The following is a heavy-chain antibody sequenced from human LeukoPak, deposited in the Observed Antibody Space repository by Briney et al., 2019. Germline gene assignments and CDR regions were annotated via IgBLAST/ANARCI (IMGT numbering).Heavy chain of an antibody. J-gene: IGHJ4*02. V-gene: IGHV1-46*01. CDR2: INPSGGST. Sequence: ASVKVSCKASGYTFTSYYMHWVRQAPGQGLEWMGIINPSGGSTSYAQKFQGRVTMTRDTSTSTVYMELSSLRSEDTAVYYCARGRGSHYYGSGSYYVGVLDYWGQGTLVTVSS. CDR3: ARGRGSHYYGSGSYYVGVLDY. CDR1: GYTFTSYY. D-gene: IGHD3-10*01.